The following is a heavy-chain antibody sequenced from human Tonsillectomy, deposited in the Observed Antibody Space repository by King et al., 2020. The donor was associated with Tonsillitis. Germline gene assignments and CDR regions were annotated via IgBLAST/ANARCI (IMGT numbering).Heavy chain of an antibody. CDR1: SGSFSGFY. D-gene: IGHD3-3*01. J-gene: IGHJ4*01. CDR3: ASGLDYYDFREDY. CDR2: INHSGST. Sequence: HVQLQQWGAGLLEPSETLSLTCAVYSGSFSGFYWSWIRQPPGKGLEWIGEINHSGSTNYNPSLKSRVTISVDTSKNQFSLKLSSVTAADTAVYYCASGLDYYDFREDYWGHGTLVTVSS. V-gene: IGHV4-34*01.